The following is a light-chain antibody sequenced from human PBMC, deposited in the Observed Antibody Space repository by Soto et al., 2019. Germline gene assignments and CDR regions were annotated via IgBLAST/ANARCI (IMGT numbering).Light chain of an antibody. Sequence: QSALTQPDSVSGSPGQSVTISCTGTSSDVGGYSYVSWYQHHPGKTTKLMNDEVSNRSSGASHRFSGSKSGNTASLPISGLQTEDEADYYCSSFSAITPEVFGGGTKLTVL. CDR1: SSDVGGYSY. CDR2: EVS. V-gene: IGLV2-14*01. CDR3: SSFSAITPEV. J-gene: IGLJ2*01.